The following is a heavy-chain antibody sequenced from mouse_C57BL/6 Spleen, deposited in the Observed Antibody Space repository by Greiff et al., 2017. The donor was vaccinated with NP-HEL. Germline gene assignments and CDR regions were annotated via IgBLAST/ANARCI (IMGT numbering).Heavy chain of an antibody. V-gene: IGHV5-17*01. CDR3: ARPNYYGSSYAMDY. Sequence: EVQLVESGGGLVKPGGSLKLSCAASGFTFSDYGMHWVRQAPEKGLEWVAYISSGSSTIYYADTVKGRFTISRDNAKNTLFLQMTSLRSEDTAMYYCARPNYYGSSYAMDYWGQGTSVTVSS. CDR1: GFTFSDYG. CDR2: ISSGSSTI. D-gene: IGHD1-1*01. J-gene: IGHJ4*01.